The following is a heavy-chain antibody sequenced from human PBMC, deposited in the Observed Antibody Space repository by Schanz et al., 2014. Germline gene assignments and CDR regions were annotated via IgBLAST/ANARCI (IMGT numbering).Heavy chain of an antibody. CDR1: GFNFYTSA. D-gene: IGHD2-8*01. CDR3: AKWEDIVPEPEPMRGWFDS. Sequence: EVQLLESGGGLVQPGGSLRLSCVASGFNFYTSAMTWVRQAPGKGLEWVSVISARGEVSKYSDSVKGRFIVSRDNSRATLLLQMDSLRAADTAFYYCAKWEDIVPEPEPMRGWFDSWGQGILVTVSS. V-gene: IGHV3-23*01. J-gene: IGHJ5*01. CDR2: ISARGEVS.